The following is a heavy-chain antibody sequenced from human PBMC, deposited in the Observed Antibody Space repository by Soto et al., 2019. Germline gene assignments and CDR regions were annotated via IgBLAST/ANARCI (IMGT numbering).Heavy chain of an antibody. D-gene: IGHD3-3*01. CDR3: AKDLGQFLEWFSDPFDY. CDR2: ISYDGSNK. Sequence: PGGSLRLSCAASGFTFSSYAMHWVRQAPGKGLEWVAVISYDGSNKYYADSVKGRFTISRDNSKNTLFLQMNSLRAEDTAVYYCAKDLGQFLEWFSDPFDYWGQGTLVTVSS. CDR1: GFTFSSYA. V-gene: IGHV3-30-3*01. J-gene: IGHJ4*02.